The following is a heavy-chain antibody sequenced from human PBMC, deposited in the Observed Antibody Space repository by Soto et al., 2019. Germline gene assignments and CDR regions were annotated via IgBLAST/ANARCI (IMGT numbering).Heavy chain of an antibody. Sequence: PSETLSLTCTVSGGSISSGDYYWSWIRKTAGKGLEWMGRVYATGTTDYNPSLRSRVAMSVDISKKTFSLRLTSVTAADTGVYYCVRDGSKTLRDWFDPWGQGKLVTVSS. V-gene: IGHV4-61*02. J-gene: IGHJ5*02. D-gene: IGHD4-17*01. CDR3: VRDGSKTLRDWFDP. CDR2: VYATGTT. CDR1: GGSISSGDYY.